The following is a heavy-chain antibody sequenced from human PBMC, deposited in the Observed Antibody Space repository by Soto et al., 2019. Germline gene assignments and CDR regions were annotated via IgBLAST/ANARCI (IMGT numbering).Heavy chain of an antibody. CDR1: GFTFSGLA. CDR2: ISDSGGTT. V-gene: IGHV3-23*01. Sequence: PGGSLRLSCAASGFTFSGLAMNWVRQAPGKGLEWVSLISDSGGTTYHADSVKGRFTISRDNSKNTLYLQLNSLRAEDTAVYYCAKAATIATLYNFDFWGQGTLVTVSS. J-gene: IGHJ4*02. CDR3: AKAATIATLYNFDF. D-gene: IGHD4-4*01.